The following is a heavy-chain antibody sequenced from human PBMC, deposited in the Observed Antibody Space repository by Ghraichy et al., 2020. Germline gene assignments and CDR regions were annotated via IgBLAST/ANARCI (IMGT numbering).Heavy chain of an antibody. J-gene: IGHJ6*02. CDR1: GFILSDYN. D-gene: IGHD4-23*01. V-gene: IGHV3-48*02. Sequence: GGSLRLSCSASGFILSDYNMNWVRQAPGKGLEWLSYISSSSRFTSYADSVKGPFTVSRDTAKNSLELQMNSLRDEDTAVYYCARASRVVRFYYYDGMDVWGQGTTVTV. CDR2: ISSSSRFT. CDR3: ARASRVVRFYYYDGMDV.